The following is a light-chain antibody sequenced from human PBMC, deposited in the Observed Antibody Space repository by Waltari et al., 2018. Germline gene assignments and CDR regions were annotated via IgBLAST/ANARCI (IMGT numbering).Light chain of an antibody. CDR1: SSDVGNYNL. Sequence: QSGLTQPASVSGSPGQSITISCTGTSSDVGNYNLFSWYQQYPGKAPKLMVYEVTRRSSGVSDRFSGSKSGNTASRTIYGLQSEDEADYYCCSYAGLGSYVFGTGTKVTVL. CDR3: CSYAGLGSYV. J-gene: IGLJ1*01. CDR2: EVT. V-gene: IGLV2-23*02.